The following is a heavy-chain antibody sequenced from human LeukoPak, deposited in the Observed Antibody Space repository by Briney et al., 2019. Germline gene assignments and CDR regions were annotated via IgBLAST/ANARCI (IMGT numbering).Heavy chain of an antibody. J-gene: IGHJ3*02. V-gene: IGHV4-61*02. CDR1: GGSISSGSYY. D-gene: IGHD3-3*01. CDR3: ARLGTWRYDFWSGAFDI. CDR2: IYTSGST. Sequence: PSETLSLTCTVSGGSISSGSYYWSWIRQPAGKGLEWIGRIYTSGSTNYNPSLKSRVTISVDTSKNQFSLKLSSVTAADTAVYYCARLGTWRYDFWSGAFDIWGQGTMVTVSS.